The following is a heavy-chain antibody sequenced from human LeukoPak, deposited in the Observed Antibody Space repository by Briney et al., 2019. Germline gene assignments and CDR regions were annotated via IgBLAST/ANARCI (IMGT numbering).Heavy chain of an antibody. CDR3: ARARTVVTPRYFDY. V-gene: IGHV3-7*01. D-gene: IGHD4-23*01. Sequence: GGSLRLSCAASGFTFSSYWMSWVRQAPGKGLEWVANIKQDGSEKYYVDSVKGRFTISRDNAKNSLYLQMNSLRAEDTAVYYCARARTVVTPRYFDYWGQGTLVTVSS. J-gene: IGHJ4*02. CDR1: GFTFSSYW. CDR2: IKQDGSEK.